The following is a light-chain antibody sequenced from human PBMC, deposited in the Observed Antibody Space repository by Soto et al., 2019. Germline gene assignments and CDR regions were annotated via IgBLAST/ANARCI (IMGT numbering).Light chain of an antibody. V-gene: IGKV3-20*01. Sequence: EIVLTQSPGTLSLSPGERATLSCRASQSVSSSYLAWYQQKPGQAPRLLIYGASSSATGIPDRFSGSGSGPDFTLTISRLEPEDFAVYYCQQYGSSPVYTFGQGTKLEIK. CDR2: GAS. CDR1: QSVSSSY. J-gene: IGKJ2*01. CDR3: QQYGSSPVYT.